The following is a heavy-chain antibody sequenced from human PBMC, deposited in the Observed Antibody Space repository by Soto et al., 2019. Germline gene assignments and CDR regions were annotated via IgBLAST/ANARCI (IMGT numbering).Heavy chain of an antibody. CDR1: GFTFGDYA. Sequence: EVQLLESGGGLLQPGGSLRLSCAASGFTFGDYAMSWVRQAPGKGLKWVSTISKSVGTTYYADSVKGRFTISRDNSKNTLYLQMNSLRADDTAVYYCARGAWCDSWGQGTLVTVSS. CDR2: ISKSVGTT. J-gene: IGHJ5*01. V-gene: IGHV3-23*01. CDR3: ARGAWCDS.